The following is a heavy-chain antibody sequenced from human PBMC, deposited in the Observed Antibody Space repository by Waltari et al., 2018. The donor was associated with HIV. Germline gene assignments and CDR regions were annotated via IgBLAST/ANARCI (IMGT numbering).Heavy chain of an antibody. D-gene: IGHD3-16*01. J-gene: IGHJ5*01. Sequence: EVHLEQSGGNLVQPGGSLRLSCAASGFPFDTYAMNWVRQAPGKILGWVAEISGSGDITYSAASVKGRLTIARDNSKNTVFLQRRSLRAEDTAVYYCAKDLGDYVWGMFTGAHFDSWGQGTLVTVSS. CDR3: AKDLGDYVWGMFTGAHFDS. V-gene: IGHV3-23*04. CDR1: GFPFDTYA. CDR2: ISGSGDIT.